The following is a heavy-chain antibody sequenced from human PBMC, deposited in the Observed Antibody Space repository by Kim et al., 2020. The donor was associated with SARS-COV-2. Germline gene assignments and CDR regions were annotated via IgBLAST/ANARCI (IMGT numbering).Heavy chain of an antibody. D-gene: IGHD5-18*01. Sequence: GGSLRLSCAASGFTFSSYAMSWVRQAPGKGLEWVSAISGSGGSTYYADSVKGRFTISRDNSKNTLYLQMNSRRAEDTAVYYCAKGPGIQLGVDYWGQGTLVTVSS. V-gene: IGHV3-23*01. CDR1: GFTFSSYA. CDR2: ISGSGGST. J-gene: IGHJ4*02. CDR3: AKGPGIQLGVDY.